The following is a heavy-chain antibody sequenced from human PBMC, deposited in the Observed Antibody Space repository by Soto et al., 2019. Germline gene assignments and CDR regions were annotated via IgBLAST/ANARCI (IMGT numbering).Heavy chain of an antibody. J-gene: IGHJ4*02. CDR2: IKEDGSKK. CDR3: ARGGYSSFAN. Sequence: GGSLRLSCAASGFTFSSYWMHWVRQAPGKGLEWVANIKEDGSKKYYVDSVKGRFTISRDNARNSLFLQMNSLRVEDTAIYYCARGGYSSFANWGQETLVTVS. V-gene: IGHV3-7*01. CDR1: GFTFSSYW. D-gene: IGHD5-12*01.